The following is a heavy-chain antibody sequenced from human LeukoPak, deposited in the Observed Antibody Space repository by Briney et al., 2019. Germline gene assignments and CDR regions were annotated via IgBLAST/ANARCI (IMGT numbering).Heavy chain of an antibody. CDR1: GYTFTSYG. CDR2: ISAYNGNT. V-gene: IGHV1-18*01. CDR3: ARVVPLSSSWYPGGNWFDP. Sequence: GASVKVSCKASGYTFTSYGISWVRQAPGQGLEWMGWISAYNGNTNYAQKLQGRVTMTTDTSTSTAYMELRSLRSDDTAVYYCARVVPLSSSWYPGGNWFDPWGQGTLVTVSS. D-gene: IGHD6-13*01. J-gene: IGHJ5*02.